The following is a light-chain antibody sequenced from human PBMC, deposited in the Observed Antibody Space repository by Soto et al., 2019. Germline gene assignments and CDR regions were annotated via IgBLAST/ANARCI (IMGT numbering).Light chain of an antibody. CDR3: SSYTDRKNLV. V-gene: IGLV2-8*01. CDR1: SSDIGGYNS. CDR2: DAT. J-gene: IGLJ1*01. Sequence: QSALTQSPSASGSPGQSVTISCTGISSDIGGYNSVSWYQQHPGKAPKVMIYDATKRPSGVPDRFSGSKSGNTASLTVSALQAEDEADYYCSSYTDRKNLVFGTGTKVTVL.